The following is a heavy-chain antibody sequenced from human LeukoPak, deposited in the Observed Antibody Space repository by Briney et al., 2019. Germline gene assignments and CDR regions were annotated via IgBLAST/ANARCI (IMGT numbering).Heavy chain of an antibody. D-gene: IGHD6-19*01. CDR2: IIPILGIA. V-gene: IGHV1-69*04. CDR1: GGTFSSYA. CDR3: ARAQAVAGPRGAFDI. Sequence: SVKVSCKASGGTFSSYAISWVRQAPGQGLEWMGRIIPILGIANYAQKFQGRVTITADKSTSTAYMELSSLRSEDTAVYYCARAQAVAGPRGAFDIWGQGTMVTVSS. J-gene: IGHJ3*02.